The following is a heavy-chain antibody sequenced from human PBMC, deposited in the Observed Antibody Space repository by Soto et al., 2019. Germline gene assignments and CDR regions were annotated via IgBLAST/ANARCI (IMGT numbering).Heavy chain of an antibody. J-gene: IGHJ4*02. V-gene: IGHV4-61*01. CDR1: GGSVSSGSSY. D-gene: IGHD3-3*01. CDR3: ARDGAHYDFWSCFQYANFFDY. Sequence: SETLSLTCTVSGGSVSSGSSYWSWIRQPPGKGLEWIGYTYYSGTTDYNPSLKSRVTLSVDTSKNQFSLKLSTVTAADTAVYYCARDGAHYDFWSCFQYANFFDYWGQGTLVTVSS. CDR2: TYYSGTT.